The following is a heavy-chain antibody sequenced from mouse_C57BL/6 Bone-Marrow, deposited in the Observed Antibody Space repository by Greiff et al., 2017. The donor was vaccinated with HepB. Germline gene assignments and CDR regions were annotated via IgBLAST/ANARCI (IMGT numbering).Heavy chain of an antibody. CDR1: GYTFTSYW. CDR2: INPSNGGT. J-gene: IGHJ2*01. CDR3: ARSFITTVEDY. Sequence: VKLQQPGTELVKPGASVKLSCKASGYTFTSYWMHWVKQRPGQGLEWIGNINPSNGGTNYNEKFKSKATLTVDKSSSSAYMQLSSLTSEDSAVYYCARSFITTVEDYWGQGTTLTVSS. V-gene: IGHV1-53*01. D-gene: IGHD1-1*01.